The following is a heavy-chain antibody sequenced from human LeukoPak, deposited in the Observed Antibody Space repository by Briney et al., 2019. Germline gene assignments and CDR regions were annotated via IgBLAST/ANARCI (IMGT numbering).Heavy chain of an antibody. J-gene: IGHJ4*02. D-gene: IGHD2/OR15-2a*01. CDR3: VSFYEAY. CDR1: GNYW. Sequence: GGSLRLSCATSGNYWMHWVRQAPGKGLVWVSHINSDGSWTSYADSVKGRFTISKDNAKNTVYLQMNNLRAEDTAVYYCVSFYEAYWGRGTLVTVSS. V-gene: IGHV3-74*01. CDR2: INSDGSWT.